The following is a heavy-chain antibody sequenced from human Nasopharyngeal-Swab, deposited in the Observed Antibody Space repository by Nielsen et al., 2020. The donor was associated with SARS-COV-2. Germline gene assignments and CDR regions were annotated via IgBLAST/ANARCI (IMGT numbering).Heavy chain of an antibody. CDR3: AVDYGDYDSYYGMDV. J-gene: IGHJ6*02. D-gene: IGHD4-17*01. V-gene: IGHV1-18*01. Sequence: ASVKVSGKASGYTCKSFAVNWVRQAPGQGLEWMGWISAYNGNTNYAQNLQGRVTMTTDTSTSTVYMELRSLRSDDTAVYYCAVDYGDYDSYYGMDVWGQGTTVTVSS. CDR2: ISAYNGNT. CDR1: GYTCKSFA.